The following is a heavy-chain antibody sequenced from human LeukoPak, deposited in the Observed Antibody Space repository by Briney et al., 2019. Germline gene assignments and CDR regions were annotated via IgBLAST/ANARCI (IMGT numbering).Heavy chain of an antibody. CDR1: GYTFTSYG. D-gene: IGHD2-2*01. Sequence: ASVKVSCKASGYTFTSYGISWVRQAPGQGLEWMGWISAYNGNTNYAQKLQGRVTMTTDTSTSTAYMELRSLRSDDTAVFYCARVDPDCSGTSCYSLIGFDPWGQGTLVTVSS. CDR2: ISAYNGNT. J-gene: IGHJ5*02. V-gene: IGHV1-18*01. CDR3: ARVDPDCSGTSCYSLIGFDP.